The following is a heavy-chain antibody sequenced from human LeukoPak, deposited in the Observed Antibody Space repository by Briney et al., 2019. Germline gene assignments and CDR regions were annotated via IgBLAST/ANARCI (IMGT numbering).Heavy chain of an antibody. D-gene: IGHD3-22*01. J-gene: IGHJ3*02. V-gene: IGHV4-39*07. CDR1: PYSISSSSYY. CDR2: IYYSGST. Sequence: SETLSLTCNVSPYSISSSSYYWGWIRQPPGKGLEWIGSIYYSGSTNYNPSLKSRVTISVDTSKNQFSLKLSSVTAADTAVYYCARSYDSSGYDDAFDIWGQGTMVTVSS. CDR3: ARSYDSSGYDDAFDI.